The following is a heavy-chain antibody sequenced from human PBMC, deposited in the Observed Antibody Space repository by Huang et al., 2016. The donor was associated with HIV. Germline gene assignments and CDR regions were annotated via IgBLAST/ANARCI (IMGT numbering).Heavy chain of an antibody. Sequence: QVQLVQSGAEVKKPGASVKVTCQASGYSFNDYYIHWVRQAPGRGLGWRGWSEPKSGGVKFAQTFQGRVTLTRDTSVSPANLDLSRLRSDDTAVYYCARDQSNQVSTGYLGYWGQGTPVTVSS. CDR2: SEPKSGGV. CDR1: GYSFNDYY. V-gene: IGHV1-2*02. D-gene: IGHD6-13*01. CDR3: ARDQSNQVSTGYLGY. J-gene: IGHJ4*02.